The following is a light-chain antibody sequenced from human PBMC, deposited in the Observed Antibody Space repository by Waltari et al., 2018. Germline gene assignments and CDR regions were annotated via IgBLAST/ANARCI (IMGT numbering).Light chain of an antibody. CDR1: QSISKF. J-gene: IGKJ3*01. V-gene: IGKV1-39*01. CDR3: QQGYSIPRA. CDR2: AAS. Sequence: DIQMTQSPSSLSASIGDRVTITCRASQSISKFLNWYHQTPGKAPKLLIYAASSLQSGVPSRFSGSGSGTDFTLTISNLQPEDFATYYCQQGYSIPRAFGPGTKVDFK.